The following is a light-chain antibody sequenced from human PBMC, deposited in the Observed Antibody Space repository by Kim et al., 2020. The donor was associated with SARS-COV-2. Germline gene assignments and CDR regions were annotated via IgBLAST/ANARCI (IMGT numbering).Light chain of an antibody. CDR2: GAS. J-gene: IGKJ2*01. CDR1: QSVSTN. CDR3: QQYNNWPYT. Sequence: SVSPRHRATLSCRASQSVSTNLAWYQQTPGQAPRLLIYGASTRATGIPARFSGSGSGTEFTLTISSLQSEDFAVYYCQQYNNWPYTFGQGTKLEIK. V-gene: IGKV3-15*01.